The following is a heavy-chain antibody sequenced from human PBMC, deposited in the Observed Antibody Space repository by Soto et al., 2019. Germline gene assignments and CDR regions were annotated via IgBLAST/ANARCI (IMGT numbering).Heavy chain of an antibody. J-gene: IGHJ4*01. Sequence: QITLKESGPTLVKPTQTLTLTCNVSGFSLNTSGVSVGWIRQPPGKALEWLALIYWNDDKRYSPSLNSRLTITKDTSQNPVILTMTNLDPVDTAPYFLAPQPRYFDLLNVFRPRGPGTLVTVSS. D-gene: IGHD3-9*01. CDR3: APQPRYFDLLNVFRP. CDR2: IYWNDDK. V-gene: IGHV2-5*01. CDR1: GFSLNTSGVS.